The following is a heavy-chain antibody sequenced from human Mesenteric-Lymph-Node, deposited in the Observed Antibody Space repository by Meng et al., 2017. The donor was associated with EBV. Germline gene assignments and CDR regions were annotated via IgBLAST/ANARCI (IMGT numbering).Heavy chain of an antibody. J-gene: IGHJ4*02. CDR1: GGSFSTFY. Sequence: VQLQQGGAGLLKPSETLALTCAVYGGSFSTFYWSWIRQPPGKGLEWIGEINHSGNTNYNPSLKSRVTISVDTSKNQFSLRLTSVTAADTAVYYCARVGEADSGDYPNEDSWGQGTLVTVSS. D-gene: IGHD4-17*01. CDR2: INHSGNT. V-gene: IGHV4-34*01. CDR3: ARVGEADSGDYPNEDS.